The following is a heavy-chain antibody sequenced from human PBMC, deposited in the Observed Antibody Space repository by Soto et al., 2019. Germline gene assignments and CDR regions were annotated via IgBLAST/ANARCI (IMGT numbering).Heavy chain of an antibody. D-gene: IGHD2-15*01. CDR3: ARASLYCSGGNCFPYYFDY. CDR1: GYTFTSYD. Sequence: RASVKVSCKTSGYTFTSYDFGWVRQAPGQGLQWMGWISVYTGDTKYTQSLQGRVTMTTDTSTTTAYMELRSLRSDDTAVYYCARASLYCSGGNCFPYYFDYWGQGTLVTV. J-gene: IGHJ4*02. CDR2: ISVYTGDT. V-gene: IGHV1-18*04.